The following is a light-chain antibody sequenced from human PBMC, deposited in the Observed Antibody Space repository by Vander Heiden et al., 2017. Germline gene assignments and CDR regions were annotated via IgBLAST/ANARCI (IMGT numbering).Light chain of an antibody. J-gene: IGLJ3*02. CDR3: QAWGTGFQL. CDR2: RNSDGSH. Sequence: QLVLTQSPSASASLGASVKLTCTLSSGHNNYAIAWHQQQPEKSPRYLLKRNSDGSHTKGDGIPDRFSGSNTRAPHHITISGLQSEDEAYDYCQAWGTGFQLFGGGT. V-gene: IGLV4-69*01. CDR1: SGHNNYA.